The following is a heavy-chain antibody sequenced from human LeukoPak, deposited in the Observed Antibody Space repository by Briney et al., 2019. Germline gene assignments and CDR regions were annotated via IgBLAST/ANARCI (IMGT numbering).Heavy chain of an antibody. Sequence: GGSLRLSCTASGFTFDSYAMRWVRQAPGKGLEWVSSISGGSEDTYYADSVKGRFTISRDNSKSTLYLPMNSLRAEDTAVYYCARTIAQYSNSWLYFYYGLDVWGQGTTVTVSS. J-gene: IGHJ6*02. CDR1: GFTFDSYA. CDR3: ARTIAQYSNSWLYFYYGLDV. CDR2: ISGGSEDT. D-gene: IGHD6-13*01. V-gene: IGHV3-23*01.